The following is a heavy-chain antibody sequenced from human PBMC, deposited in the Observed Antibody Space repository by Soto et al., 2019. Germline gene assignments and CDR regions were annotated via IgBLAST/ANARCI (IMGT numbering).Heavy chain of an antibody. V-gene: IGHV3-9*01. D-gene: IGHD3-22*01. CDR1: GFTFGHHA. J-gene: IGHJ4*02. CDR3: AKDSAYYYDSSGHCFDY. Sequence: EVQLVESGGGLVQPGRSLRLSCAASGFTFGHHAMHWVRQAPGKGLEWVSSITSNSVRIGYADSVKGRFTISRDNAKNSLYLQMNSLRAEDTALYYCAKDSAYYYDSSGHCFDYWGQGTLVTVSS. CDR2: ITSNSVRI.